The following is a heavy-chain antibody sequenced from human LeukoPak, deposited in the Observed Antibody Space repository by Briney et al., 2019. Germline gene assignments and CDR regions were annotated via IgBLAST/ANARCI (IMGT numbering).Heavy chain of an antibody. CDR1: GFTVSSSY. J-gene: IGHJ4*02. D-gene: IGHD4-17*01. V-gene: IGHV3-53*01. CDR3: AAHDYGDYGDFDY. Sequence: GGSLRLSCAASGFTVSSSYMSWVRQAPGKGLEWVSVIYSGGSTYYADSVKGRFTISRDNSKNTVYLQMNSLRAEDTAVYYCAAHDYGDYGDFDYWGQGTLVTVSS. CDR2: IYSGGST.